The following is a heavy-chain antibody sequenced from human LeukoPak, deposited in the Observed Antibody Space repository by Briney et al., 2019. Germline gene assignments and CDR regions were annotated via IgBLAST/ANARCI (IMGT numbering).Heavy chain of an antibody. CDR1: GFTFSSYS. D-gene: IGHD3-10*01. Sequence: TGGSLRLSCAASGFTFSSYSMNWVRQAPGKGLEWVSSISSSSSYIYYADSVKGRFTISRDNAKNSLYLQMNSLRAEDTAVYYCARDRVGVRGVIMRSYYYMDVWGKGTTVTISS. J-gene: IGHJ6*03. V-gene: IGHV3-21*01. CDR2: ISSSSSYI. CDR3: ARDRVGVRGVIMRSYYYMDV.